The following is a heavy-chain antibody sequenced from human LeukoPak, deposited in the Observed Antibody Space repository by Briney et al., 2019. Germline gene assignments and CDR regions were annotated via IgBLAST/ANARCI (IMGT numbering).Heavy chain of an antibody. CDR3: ARGIGDGYSSPRMAFAY. CDR2: IIPILGKT. CDR1: GGTFSTYA. D-gene: IGHD5-24*01. V-gene: IGHV1-69*04. Sequence: SVKVSCKASGGTFSTYAISWVRQAPGQGLEWMGRIIPILGKTNYAQKFQGRVTITADTSTTTAYMELSSLKSEDTALYYCARGIGDGYSSPRMAFAYWGQGTLVTVSS. J-gene: IGHJ4*02.